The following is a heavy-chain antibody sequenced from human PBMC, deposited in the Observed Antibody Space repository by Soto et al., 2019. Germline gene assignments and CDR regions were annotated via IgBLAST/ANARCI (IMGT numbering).Heavy chain of an antibody. Sequence: SETLSLTCTVSGVSISSYYWSWIRQPPGKGLEWIGYIYYSGSTNYNPSLKSRVTISVDTSKNQFSLKLSSVTAADTAVYYCARVGYCRSTSGLNSYYYMDVWGKGTTVTVSS. CDR1: GVSISSYY. CDR3: ARVGYCRSTSGLNSYYYMDV. J-gene: IGHJ6*03. D-gene: IGHD2-2*01. V-gene: IGHV4-59*01. CDR2: IYYSGST.